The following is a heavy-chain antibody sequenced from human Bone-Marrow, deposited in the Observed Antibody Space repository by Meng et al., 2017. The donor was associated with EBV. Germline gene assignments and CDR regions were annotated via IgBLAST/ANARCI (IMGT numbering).Heavy chain of an antibody. CDR1: GGSISSSSYY. Sequence: QVQLQESGPGLVKPSETLSLTCTVSGGSISSSSYYWGWIRQPPGKGLEWIGSIYYSGSTYYNPSLKSRVTISVDTSKNQFSLKLSSVTAADTAVYYCARATYYYDSSGYSHALDYWGQGTLVTVSS. J-gene: IGHJ4*02. CDR2: IYYSGST. V-gene: IGHV4-39*07. D-gene: IGHD3-22*01. CDR3: ARATYYYDSSGYSHALDY.